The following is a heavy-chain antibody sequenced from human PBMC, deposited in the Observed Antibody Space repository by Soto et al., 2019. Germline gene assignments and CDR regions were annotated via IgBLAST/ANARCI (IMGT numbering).Heavy chain of an antibody. V-gene: IGHV1-69*06. D-gene: IGHD6-6*01. CDR1: GGTFSSYA. CDR2: IIPIFGTA. Sequence: SVKVSCKASGGTFSSYAISWVRQAPGQGLEWMGGIIPIFGTANYAQKFQGRVTITADKSTSTAYMELSSLRSEDTAVYYCARDSSIAAGALGYWGQGTLVTVSS. J-gene: IGHJ4*02. CDR3: ARDSSIAAGALGY.